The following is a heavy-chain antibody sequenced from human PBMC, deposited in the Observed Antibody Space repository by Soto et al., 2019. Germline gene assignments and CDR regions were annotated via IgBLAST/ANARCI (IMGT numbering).Heavy chain of an antibody. CDR3: ARGDRGAFDL. CDR2: IHSDGSST. CDR1: GFTFSYYW. J-gene: IGHJ3*01. Sequence: EVQLVESGGGLVRPGGSLRLSCAASGFTFSYYWRHWVGQAPGKGLVWVSRIHSDGSSTTYADFVKGRFIISRDNARNTVDLQMNSVRVEDTAVYYCARGDRGAFDLWGQGTVVTVSS. D-gene: IGHD1-26*01. V-gene: IGHV3-74*01.